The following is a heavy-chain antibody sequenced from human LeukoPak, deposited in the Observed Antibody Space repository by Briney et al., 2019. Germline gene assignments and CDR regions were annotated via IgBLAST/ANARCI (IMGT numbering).Heavy chain of an antibody. CDR3: ARNHGGWFDS. J-gene: IGHJ5*01. CDR2: IYYSGST. Sequence: SETLSLTCTVSGGSISSYYWSWIRQPPGKGLEWIGYIYYSGSTKYNPSLKSRVTISVDTSKSQFSLKLNPVTAADTAVYYCARNHGGWFDSWGQGTLVTVSS. V-gene: IGHV4-59*01. CDR1: GGSISSYY. D-gene: IGHD4-23*01.